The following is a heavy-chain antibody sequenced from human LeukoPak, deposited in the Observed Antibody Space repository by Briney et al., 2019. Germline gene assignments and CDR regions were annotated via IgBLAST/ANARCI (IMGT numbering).Heavy chain of an antibody. J-gene: IGHJ4*02. CDR3: AKGSGIVTATPFDY. D-gene: IGHD2-21*02. V-gene: IGHV3-23*01. CDR1: GFTFSSYE. CDR2: ISSFGDRT. Sequence: PGGSLRLSCAASGFTFSSYEMNWARQAPGKGLEWVAGISSFGDRTYYAESVKGRFTISRDASKKTLSLQMNSLRVEDTAIYYCAKGSGIVTATPFDYWGQGNLVAVSS.